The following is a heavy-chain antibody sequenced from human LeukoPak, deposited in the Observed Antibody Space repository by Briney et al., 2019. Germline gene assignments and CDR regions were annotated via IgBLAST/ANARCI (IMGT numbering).Heavy chain of an antibody. V-gene: IGHV3-7*01. J-gene: IGHJ4*02. Sequence: PGGSLRLSCAASGFTFSSYWMSWVRQAPGKGLEWVANIKQDGSEKYYVDSVKGRFTISRDNAKNSLYLQMNSLRAEDTAVYYCARVPDEWELTENYFDYWGQGTLVTVSS. CDR3: ARVPDEWELTENYFDY. CDR2: IKQDGSEK. CDR1: GFTFSSYW. D-gene: IGHD1-26*01.